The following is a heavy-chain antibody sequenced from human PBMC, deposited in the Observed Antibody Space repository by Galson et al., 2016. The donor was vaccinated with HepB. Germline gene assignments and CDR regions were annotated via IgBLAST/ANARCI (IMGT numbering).Heavy chain of an antibody. CDR3: ARDSEQWLGSFDY. V-gene: IGHV3-33*01. D-gene: IGHD6-19*01. CDR2: IWYDGSNK. Sequence: SLRLSCAASGFTFSSYGMHWVRQAPGKGLEWVANIWYDGSNKFYADSVKGRFTMSRDNSKNTVYLQLNSLRAEDTAVYYCARDSEQWLGSFDYWGQGTLVTVSS. J-gene: IGHJ4*02. CDR1: GFTFSSYG.